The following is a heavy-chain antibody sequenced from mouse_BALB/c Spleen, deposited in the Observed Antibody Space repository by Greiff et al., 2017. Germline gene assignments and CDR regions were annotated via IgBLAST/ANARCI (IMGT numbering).Heavy chain of an antibody. J-gene: IGHJ4*01. CDR2: IYPSDSYT. D-gene: IGHD2-3*01. Sequence: VQLQQPGAELVRPGASVKLSCKASGYTFTSYWINWVKQRPGQGLEWIGNIYPSDSYTNYNQKFKDKATLTVDKSSSTAYMQLSSPTSEDSAVYYCARDEKNDGYYVGAMDYWGQGTSVTVSS. V-gene: IGHV1-69*02. CDR3: ARDEKNDGYYVGAMDY. CDR1: GYTFTSYW.